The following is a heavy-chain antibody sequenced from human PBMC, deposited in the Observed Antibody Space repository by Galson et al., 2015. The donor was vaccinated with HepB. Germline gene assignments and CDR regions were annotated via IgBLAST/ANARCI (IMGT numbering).Heavy chain of an antibody. CDR3: ARGILAVAGPFDY. D-gene: IGHD6-19*01. CDR1: GFTFSSYA. CDR2: ISYDGSNK. V-gene: IGHV3-30*04. Sequence: SLRLSCAASGFTFSSYAMHWVRQAPGKGLEWVAVISYDGSNKYYADSVKGRFTISRDNSKNTLYLQMNSLRAEDTAVYYCARGILAVAGPFDYWGQGTLVTVSS. J-gene: IGHJ4*02.